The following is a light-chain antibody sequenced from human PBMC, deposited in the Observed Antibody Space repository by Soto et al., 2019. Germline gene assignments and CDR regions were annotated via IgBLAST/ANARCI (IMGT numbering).Light chain of an antibody. CDR2: DAS. V-gene: IGKV1-5*01. Sequence: DIEVTQSPSTLSASVGDRVTFTWRASQSISSWLAWYQQKPGKPPKLLLYDASTLQSGVPSRFSGSGSGTDFTLTISRLQPEDFAVYYCLQYNNSPRTFGQGTKVDIK. J-gene: IGKJ1*01. CDR3: LQYNNSPRT. CDR1: QSISSW.